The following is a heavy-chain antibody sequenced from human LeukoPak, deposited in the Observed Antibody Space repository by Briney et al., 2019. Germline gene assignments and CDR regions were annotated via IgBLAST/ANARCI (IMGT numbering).Heavy chain of an antibody. Sequence: SETLSLTCAVYGGSFSGYYWIWIRQPPGKGLEWIGEINHSGSTNYNPSLKSRVTISVDTSKNQFSLKLRSVTAADTAVYYCARGLAEAGTGYWFDPWGQGTLVTVSS. V-gene: IGHV4-34*01. CDR1: GGSFSGYY. CDR2: INHSGST. J-gene: IGHJ5*02. D-gene: IGHD6-13*01. CDR3: ARGLAEAGTGYWFDP.